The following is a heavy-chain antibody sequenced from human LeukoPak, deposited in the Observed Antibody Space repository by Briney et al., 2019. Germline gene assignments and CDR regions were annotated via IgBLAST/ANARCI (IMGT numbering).Heavy chain of an antibody. Sequence: SETLSLTCTVSGGSISSYYWGWIRQPPGKGLEWIGYIYYSGSTNYNPSLKSRVTISVDTSKNQFSLKLSSVTAADTAVYYCAGTYYYDSSGYWTDAFDIWGQGTMVTVSS. CDR2: IYYSGST. D-gene: IGHD3-22*01. CDR1: GGSISSYY. V-gene: IGHV4-59*08. CDR3: AGTYYYDSSGYWTDAFDI. J-gene: IGHJ3*02.